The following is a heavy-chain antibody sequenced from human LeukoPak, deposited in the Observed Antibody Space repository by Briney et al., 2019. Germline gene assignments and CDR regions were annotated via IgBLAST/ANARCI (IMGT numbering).Heavy chain of an antibody. V-gene: IGHV3-23*01. CDR2: ISPTGTNT. CDR1: GFTFTDYA. CDR3: ATHQLHSSAWYFDY. D-gene: IGHD3-22*01. J-gene: IGHJ4*02. Sequence: GGSLRLSCAASGFTFTDYAMTWVRQAPGKGLEWILSISPTGTNTYFADSVKGHFTISRDASKSTVYLQMISLRAEDTAVYYCATHQLHSSAWYFDYWGQGTLVTASS.